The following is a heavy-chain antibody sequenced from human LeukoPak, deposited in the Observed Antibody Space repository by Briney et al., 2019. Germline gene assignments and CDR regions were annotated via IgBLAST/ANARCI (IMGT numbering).Heavy chain of an antibody. D-gene: IGHD6-13*01. V-gene: IGHV4-59*01. Sequence: SETLSLTRTVSGGSISSYYWSWIRQPPGKGLEWIGYIYYSGSTNYNPSLKSRVTISVDTSKNQFSLKLSSVTAADTAVYYCARDPAAAGTYPDYWGQGTLVTVSS. CDR3: ARDPAAAGTYPDY. CDR2: IYYSGST. J-gene: IGHJ4*02. CDR1: GGSISSYY.